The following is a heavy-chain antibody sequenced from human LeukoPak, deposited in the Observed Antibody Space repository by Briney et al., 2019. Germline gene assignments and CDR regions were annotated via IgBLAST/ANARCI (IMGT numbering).Heavy chain of an antibody. Sequence: PGGSLRLSCAASGFTFIDYDMHWVRQVMGKGLEWVSAIGIRGDTHYSGSVKGRFTISRENAESSLYLQMNSLRAEYTAVYYCARGGIQVSGIDEFDYWGQGTLVTVSS. V-gene: IGHV3-13*01. CDR1: GFTFIDYD. CDR2: IGIRGDT. CDR3: ARGGIQVSGIDEFDY. J-gene: IGHJ4*02. D-gene: IGHD6-19*01.